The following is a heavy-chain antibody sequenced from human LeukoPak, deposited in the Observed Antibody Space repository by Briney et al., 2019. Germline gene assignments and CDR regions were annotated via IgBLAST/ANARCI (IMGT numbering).Heavy chain of an antibody. CDR2: IYTSGST. CDR1: GGSISSGSYY. Sequence: SETLSLTCTVSGGSISSGSYYWSWIRQPAGRGLEWIGRIYTSGSTNYNPSLKSRVTISVDTSKNQFSLKLSSVTAADTAVYYCARGGIDFWSGYFRWGQGTLVTVSS. V-gene: IGHV4-61*02. J-gene: IGHJ4*02. D-gene: IGHD3-3*01. CDR3: ARGGIDFWSGYFR.